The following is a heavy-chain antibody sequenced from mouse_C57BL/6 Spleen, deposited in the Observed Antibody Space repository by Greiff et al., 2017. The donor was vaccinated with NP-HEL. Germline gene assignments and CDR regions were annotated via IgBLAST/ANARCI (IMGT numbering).Heavy chain of an antibody. CDR1: GYSITSGYY. V-gene: IGHV3-6*01. J-gene: IGHJ2*01. Sequence: ESGPGLVKPSQSLSLTCSVTGYSITSGYYWNWIRQFPGNKLEWMGYISYDGSNNYNPSLNNRISITRDTSKNQFFLKLNSVTTEDTATYYCARGRYFDYWGQGTTLTVSS. CDR2: ISYDGSN. CDR3: ARGRYFDY.